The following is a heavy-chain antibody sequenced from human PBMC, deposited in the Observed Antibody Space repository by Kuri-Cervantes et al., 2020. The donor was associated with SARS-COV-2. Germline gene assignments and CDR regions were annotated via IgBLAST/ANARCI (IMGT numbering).Heavy chain of an antibody. CDR1: GGSISSSSYY. CDR2: IYYSGST. CDR3: ASFSTRGDP. Sequence: GSLRLSCTVSGGSISSSSYYWGWIRQPPGKGLEWIGSIYYSGSTYYNPSPKSRVTISVDTSKNQFSLKLSSVTAADTAVYYCASFSTRGDPWGQGTLVTSPQ. J-gene: IGHJ5*02. V-gene: IGHV4-39*01. D-gene: IGHD2/OR15-2a*01.